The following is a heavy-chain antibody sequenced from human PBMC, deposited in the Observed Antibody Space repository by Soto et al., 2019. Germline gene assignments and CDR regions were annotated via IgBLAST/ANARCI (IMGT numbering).Heavy chain of an antibody. CDR1: GYTFTSYG. J-gene: IGHJ6*02. CDR3: AKVAGTKYYGMDV. CDR2: ISAYNGNT. D-gene: IGHD6-19*01. V-gene: IGHV1-18*01. Sequence: QVPLVQSGAEVKKPGASVKVSCKASGYTFTSYGISWVRQAPGQGLEWMGWISAYNGNTNYAQKLQGRVTMTTDTSPSTAYMELRSLRSDDTAVYYCAKVAGTKYYGMDVWGQGTTVTVSS.